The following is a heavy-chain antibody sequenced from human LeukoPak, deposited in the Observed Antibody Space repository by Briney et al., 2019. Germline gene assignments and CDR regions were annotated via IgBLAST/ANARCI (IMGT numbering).Heavy chain of an antibody. D-gene: IGHD3-9*01. V-gene: IGHV3-21*01. Sequence: PGGSLRLSCAASGFTFSSYSMNWVRQAPGKGLEWVSSISSSSSYIYYADSVKGRFTISRDNAKNSLYLQMNSLRAEDTAVYYCARDYDILTGVDYWGQGTLVTVSS. CDR1: GFTFSSYS. CDR2: ISSSSSYI. J-gene: IGHJ4*02. CDR3: ARDYDILTGVDY.